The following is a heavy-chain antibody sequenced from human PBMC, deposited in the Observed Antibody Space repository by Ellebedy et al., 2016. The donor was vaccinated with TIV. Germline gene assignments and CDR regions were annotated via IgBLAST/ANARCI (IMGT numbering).Heavy chain of an antibody. D-gene: IGHD2/OR15-2a*01. Sequence: PGGSLRLSCAASGFTFSTYAMSWVRQAPGKGLEWVSGISGSGGTTYYADSVKGRFTISRDNSKNTLFLQMNSLRAEDTAVYYCAEVGINRLNWFDPWGQGTLVTVSS. V-gene: IGHV3-23*01. CDR1: GFTFSTYA. CDR2: ISGSGGTT. CDR3: AEVGINRLNWFDP. J-gene: IGHJ5*02.